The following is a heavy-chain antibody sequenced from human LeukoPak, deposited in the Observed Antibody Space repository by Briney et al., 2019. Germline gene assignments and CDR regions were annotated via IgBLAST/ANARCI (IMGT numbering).Heavy chain of an antibody. V-gene: IGHV4-39*07. J-gene: IGHJ5*02. CDR2: LSYSGST. Sequence: SETLSLTCTVSGGSISSSSHYWGWIRQPPGKGLEWIGSLSYSGSTYYNLSLKSRVTISVDTSKNQFSLELSSVTAADTAMYYCARVPGAYYDISIGFGSGWFDPWGQGILVTVSS. CDR3: ARVPGAYYDISIGFGSGWFDP. CDR1: GGSISSSSHY. D-gene: IGHD3-9*01.